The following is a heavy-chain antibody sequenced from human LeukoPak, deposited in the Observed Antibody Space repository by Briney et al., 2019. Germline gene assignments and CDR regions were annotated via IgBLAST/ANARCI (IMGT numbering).Heavy chain of an antibody. V-gene: IGHV1-69*13. CDR2: IIPIFGTA. Sequence: GASVKVSCKASGYTFTSYGISWVRQAPGQGLEWMGGIIPIFGTANYAQKFQGRVTITADESTSTAYMELSSLRSEDTAVYYCAISSKLERPYYWGQGTLVTVSS. J-gene: IGHJ4*02. D-gene: IGHD1-1*01. CDR3: AISSKLERPYY. CDR1: GYTFTSYG.